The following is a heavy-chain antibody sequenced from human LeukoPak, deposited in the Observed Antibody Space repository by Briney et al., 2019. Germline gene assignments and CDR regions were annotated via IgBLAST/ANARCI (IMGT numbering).Heavy chain of an antibody. CDR2: ISGSGGST. V-gene: IGHV3-23*01. Sequence: GGSLRLSCAASGFTFSSYAMSWVRQAPGNGLEWVSAISGSGGSTYYADSVKGRFTISRDNSKNTLYLQMNSLKTEDSAVYYCTIDYGDYEGDYYFDYWGQGTLVTVSS. CDR3: TIDYGDYEGDYYFDY. J-gene: IGHJ4*02. CDR1: GFTFSSYA. D-gene: IGHD4-17*01.